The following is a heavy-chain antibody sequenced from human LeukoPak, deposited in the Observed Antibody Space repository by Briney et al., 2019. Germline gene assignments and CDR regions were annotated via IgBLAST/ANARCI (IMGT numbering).Heavy chain of an antibody. V-gene: IGHV4-34*01. CDR1: GGSFSGYY. CDR3: ARHTQQHFDWLPNYYFDY. J-gene: IGHJ4*02. Sequence: SETLSLTCAVYGGSFSGYYWSWIRQPPGKGLEWIGEINHSGSTNHNPSLKSRVTISVDTSKNQFSLKLSSVTAADTAVYYCARHTQQHFDWLPNYYFDYWGQGTLVTVSS. CDR2: INHSGST. D-gene: IGHD3-9*01.